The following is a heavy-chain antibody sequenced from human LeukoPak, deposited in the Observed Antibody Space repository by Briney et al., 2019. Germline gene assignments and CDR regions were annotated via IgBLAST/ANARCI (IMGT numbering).Heavy chain of an antibody. V-gene: IGHV3-66*01. CDR2: IDSGGHT. CDR3: ARDLVGSSGWWDFDS. CDR1: GFTVSSRY. D-gene: IGHD6-19*01. Sequence: GGSLRLSCAASGFTVSSRYMSWVRQAPGKGLEWVSAIDSGGHTDYADSVKGRFTISRDNSKNKLHLQINSLRAEDTAVYYCARDLVGSSGWWDFDSWGQGTLVTVSS. J-gene: IGHJ4*02.